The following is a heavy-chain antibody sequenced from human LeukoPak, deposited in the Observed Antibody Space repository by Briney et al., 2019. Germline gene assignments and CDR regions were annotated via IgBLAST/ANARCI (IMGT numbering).Heavy chain of an antibody. CDR3: ARGYFGYYDSSGYITLPPLVY. V-gene: IGHV3-23*01. D-gene: IGHD3-22*01. CDR1: GFTVSSNY. CDR2: ISGSGGST. Sequence: GGSLRLSCAASGFTVSSNYMSWVRQAPGKGLEWVSAISGSGGSTYYADSVKGRFTISRDNSKNTLYLQMNSLRAEDTAVYYCARGYFGYYDSSGYITLPPLVYWGQGTLVTVSS. J-gene: IGHJ4*02.